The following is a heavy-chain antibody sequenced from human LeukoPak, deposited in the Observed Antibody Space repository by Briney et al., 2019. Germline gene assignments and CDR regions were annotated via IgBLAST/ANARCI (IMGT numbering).Heavy chain of an antibody. D-gene: IGHD6-19*01. Sequence: PGGSLRLSCAASGFTFSSYAMHWVRQAPGKGLEWVAVISYDGSNKYYADSVKGRFTISRDNSKNTLYLQMNSLRAEDTAVYYCARGLRAVAEYYYMDVWGKGTTVTVSS. V-gene: IGHV3-30*01. CDR2: ISYDGSNK. J-gene: IGHJ6*03. CDR3: ARGLRAVAEYYYMDV. CDR1: GFTFSSYA.